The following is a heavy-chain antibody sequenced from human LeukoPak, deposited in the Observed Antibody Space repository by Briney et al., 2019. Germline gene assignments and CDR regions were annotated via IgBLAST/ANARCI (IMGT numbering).Heavy chain of an antibody. CDR1: GFTFSSYA. Sequence: GGSLRLSCAASGFTFSSYAMSWVRQAPGKGLEWVSAISGSGGSTYYADSVKGRFTISRDNSKNTLYLQMNSLRAEDTAVYYCAKDQDGSWSLPYNWFDPWGQGTLVTVSS. D-gene: IGHD6-13*01. CDR2: ISGSGGST. V-gene: IGHV3-23*01. CDR3: AKDQDGSWSLPYNWFDP. J-gene: IGHJ5*02.